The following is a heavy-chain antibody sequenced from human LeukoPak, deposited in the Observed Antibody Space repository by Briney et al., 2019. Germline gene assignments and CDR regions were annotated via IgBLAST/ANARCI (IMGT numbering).Heavy chain of an antibody. Sequence: GGSLRLSCAASGFTFSSYSMNWVRQAPGKGLEWVSSISSSSSYIYYADSVKGRFTISRDNAKNSLYLQMNSLTAEDTAVYYCASAAGGYCSSTSCSAFDYWGQGTLVTVSS. D-gene: IGHD2-2*01. V-gene: IGHV3-21*01. CDR3: ASAAGGYCSSTSCSAFDY. CDR2: ISSSSSYI. J-gene: IGHJ4*02. CDR1: GFTFSSYS.